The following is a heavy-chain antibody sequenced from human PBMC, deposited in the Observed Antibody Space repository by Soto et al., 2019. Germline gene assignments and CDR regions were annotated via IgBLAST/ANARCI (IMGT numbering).Heavy chain of an antibody. CDR1: GFTFTSYG. CDR3: AKELYSSSYYTFAYYYYGIDV. J-gene: IGHJ6*02. Sequence: QVQLVESGGGVVQPGRSLRLSCAASGFTFTSYGMHWVRQAPGKGLEWVAVISYDGSNKYYADSVKGRFTISRDNYKNTLYMQMNSLRAEDTAVYYCAKELYSSSYYTFAYYYYGIDVWGQGTTVTDSS. D-gene: IGHD6-6*01. CDR2: ISYDGSNK. V-gene: IGHV3-30*18.